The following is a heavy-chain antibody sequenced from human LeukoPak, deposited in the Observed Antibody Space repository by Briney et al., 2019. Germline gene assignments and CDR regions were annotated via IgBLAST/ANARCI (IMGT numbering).Heavy chain of an antibody. V-gene: IGHV4-39*01. Sequence: SETLSLTCTVSGGSISSSSYYWGWIRQPPGKGLEWIGSIYYSGSTYYNPSLKSRVTISVDTSKNQFSLKLSSVTAADTAVYYCARHCSSTSCDYGMDVWGQGTTVTVSS. J-gene: IGHJ6*02. CDR2: IYYSGST. D-gene: IGHD2-2*01. CDR3: ARHCSSTSCDYGMDV. CDR1: GGSISSSSYY.